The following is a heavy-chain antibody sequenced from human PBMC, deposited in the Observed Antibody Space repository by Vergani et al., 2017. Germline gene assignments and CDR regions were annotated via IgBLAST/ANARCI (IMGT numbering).Heavy chain of an antibody. J-gene: IGHJ4*02. CDR3: AKDIATGPPPGYFDY. CDR2: ISWDGGST. V-gene: IGHV3-43D*03. CDR1: GFTFDDYA. D-gene: IGHD3-10*01. Sequence: EVQLVESGGVVVQPGGSLRLSCAASGFTFDDYAMHWVRQAPGKSLEWVSLISWDGGSTYYADSVKGRFTISRDNSKNSLYLQMNSLRAEDTALYYCAKDIATGPPPGYFDYWGQGTLVTVSS.